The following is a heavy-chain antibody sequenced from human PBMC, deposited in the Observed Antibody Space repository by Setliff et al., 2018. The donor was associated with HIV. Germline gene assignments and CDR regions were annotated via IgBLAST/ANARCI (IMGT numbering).Heavy chain of an antibody. V-gene: IGHV3-30*03. J-gene: IGHJ3*02. CDR2: ISIDGSDT. D-gene: IGHD3-3*01. CDR1: GFTFSSYW. CDR3: ARAFGYHDFWSGYSGDEFDI. Sequence: GGSLRLSCAASGFTFSSYWMSWVRQAPGKGLEWVAVISIDGSDTFYSDSVKGRFTISRDSSKKTLYLQMNRLRSEDTAVYYCARAFGYHDFWSGYSGDEFDIWGQGTLVTVSS.